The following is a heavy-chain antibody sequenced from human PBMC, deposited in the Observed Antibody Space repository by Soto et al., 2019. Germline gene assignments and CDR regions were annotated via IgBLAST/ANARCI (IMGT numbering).Heavy chain of an antibody. Sequence: WQTLSPTCAISGDSVSSNSAASNLIRQSPSRGLEWLGRTYYRSKWYNDYAVSVKSRITINPDTSKNQFSLQLNSVTPEDTAVYSCARDKNYYASGMDVWGQGTTVTVSS. CDR2: TYYRSKWYN. CDR1: GDSVSSNSAA. V-gene: IGHV6-1*01. J-gene: IGHJ6*02. CDR3: ARDKNYYASGMDV.